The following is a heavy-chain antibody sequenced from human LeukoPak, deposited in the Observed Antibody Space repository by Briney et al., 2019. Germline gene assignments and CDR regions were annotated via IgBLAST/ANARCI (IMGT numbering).Heavy chain of an antibody. CDR2: IYYSGST. V-gene: IGHV4-30-4*01. Sequence: SETLPLTCTVSGGSISSGDYYWSWIRQPPGKGLEWIGYIYYSGSTYYNPSLKSRVTISVDTSKNQFSLKLSSVTAADTAVYYCARGEFGELLSYYYGMDVWGKGTTVTVSS. CDR1: GGSISSGDYY. J-gene: IGHJ6*04. D-gene: IGHD3-10*01. CDR3: ARGEFGELLSYYYGMDV.